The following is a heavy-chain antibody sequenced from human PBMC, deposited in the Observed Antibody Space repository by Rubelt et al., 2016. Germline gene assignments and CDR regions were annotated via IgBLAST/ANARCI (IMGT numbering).Heavy chain of an antibody. D-gene: IGHD1-26*01. CDR3: ARVLGGTYYDAVDM. CDR2: IYYSGST. CDR1: GDSISSYY. V-gene: IGHV4-59*01. Sequence: QVQLQESGPGLVKPSETLSLTCTVSGDSISSYYWTWIRQPPGKGLEWIGYIYYSGSTNYNPSLKSRVTISVDTSKNQFSRKRGFVTAADTAGYYCARVLGGTYYDAVDMWGQGTVVTVFS. J-gene: IGHJ3*02.